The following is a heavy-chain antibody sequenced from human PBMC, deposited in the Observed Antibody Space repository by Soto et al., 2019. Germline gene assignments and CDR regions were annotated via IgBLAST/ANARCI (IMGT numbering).Heavy chain of an antibody. J-gene: IGHJ5*02. Sequence: ASVKVSCKASGYAFTGYYMHWVRQAPGQGLEWMGWINPNSGGTNYAQTFQGWVTMTRDTSIGIAYLQMNSLKTEDTAVYYCTTNYYDSSGYDHWFDPWGQGTLVTVSS. CDR3: TTNYYDSSGYDHWFDP. CDR2: INPNSGGT. CDR1: GYAFTGYY. V-gene: IGHV1-2*04. D-gene: IGHD3-22*01.